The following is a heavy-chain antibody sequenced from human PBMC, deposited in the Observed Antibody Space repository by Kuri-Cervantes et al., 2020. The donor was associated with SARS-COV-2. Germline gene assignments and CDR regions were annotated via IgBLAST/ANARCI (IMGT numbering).Heavy chain of an antibody. CDR3: ARVEGAAAGTPSGNFDY. Sequence: GSLRLTCTVSGGSISSQSYYWGWIRQPPGKGLEWIGEINHSGSTNYNPSLKSRVTISVDRSKNQFSLKLSSVTAVDTAVYYCARVEGAAAGTPSGNFDYWGQGTLVTVSS. V-gene: IGHV4-39*07. J-gene: IGHJ4*02. D-gene: IGHD6-13*01. CDR1: GGSISSQSYY. CDR2: INHSGST.